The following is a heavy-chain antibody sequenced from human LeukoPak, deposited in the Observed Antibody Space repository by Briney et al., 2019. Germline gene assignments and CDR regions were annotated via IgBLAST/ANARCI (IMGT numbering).Heavy chain of an antibody. V-gene: IGHV3-30*14. CDR2: ISYDGSSK. CDR3: AKVYGSGWYYFDY. D-gene: IGHD6-19*01. Sequence: GGSLRLSCVASGFTFSNYVMHCVRQAPGKGLEWLAVISYDGSSKFYADSVKGRFTIARDNSENTLYLQVNSLRAEDTAVYYCAKVYGSGWYYFDYWGQGTLVTVSS. CDR1: GFTFSNYV. J-gene: IGHJ4*02.